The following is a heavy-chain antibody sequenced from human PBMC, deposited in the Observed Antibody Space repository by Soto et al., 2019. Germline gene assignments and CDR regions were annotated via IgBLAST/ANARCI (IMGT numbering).Heavy chain of an antibody. CDR3: ARTESSGYWPHDAFDI. J-gene: IGHJ3*02. CDR2: ISAYNGNT. V-gene: IGHV1-18*01. CDR1: GYTFTSYG. Sequence: ASVKVSCKASGYTFTSYGISWVRQAPGQGLEWMGWISAYNGNTNYAQKLQGRVTMTTDTSTSTAYMELRSLRFDDTAVFYCARTESSGYWPHDAFDIWGQGTMVTVSS. D-gene: IGHD5-12*01.